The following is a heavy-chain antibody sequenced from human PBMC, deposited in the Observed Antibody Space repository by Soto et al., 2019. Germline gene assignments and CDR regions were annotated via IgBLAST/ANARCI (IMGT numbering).Heavy chain of an antibody. CDR3: ARSSGTYPPSRYYYGLDV. CDR1: GYTFTSYG. Sequence: GASVKVSCKASGYTFTSYGFSWVRRAPGQGLEWMGWISAYNGDTNYPQKFQARVTMTTDTSTSTAYLDLRSLRSDDTAVYYCARSSGTYPPSRYYYGLDVWGQGTTVTVSS. V-gene: IGHV1-18*01. J-gene: IGHJ6*02. CDR2: ISAYNGDT. D-gene: IGHD1-26*01.